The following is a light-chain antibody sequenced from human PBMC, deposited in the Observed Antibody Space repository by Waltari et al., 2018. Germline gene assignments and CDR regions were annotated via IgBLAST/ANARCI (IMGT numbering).Light chain of an antibody. J-gene: IGLJ1*01. CDR1: GSDIGSYNR. CDR2: EVN. CDR3: SSYTTSTTQV. V-gene: IGLV2-18*02. Sequence: QSALTQPPSVSGSPGQSVTISCSGTGSDIGSYNRVSWSQPSPGPAPRLMIYEVNSRPSGVPDRVSGSKSGNTASLTISGLQAEDEADYYCSSYTTSTTQVFGTGTKVTVL.